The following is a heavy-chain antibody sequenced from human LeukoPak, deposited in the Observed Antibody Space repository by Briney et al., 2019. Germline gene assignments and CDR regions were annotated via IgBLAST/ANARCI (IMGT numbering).Heavy chain of an antibody. D-gene: IGHD1-26*01. V-gene: IGHV4-39*01. CDR3: AILAPYYRYPHDDFDS. CDR1: GGSISSSSYY. Sequence: PSETLSLTCTVSGGSISSSSYYWGWIRQPPGKGLEWIGSIYYSWSTYYNPSLKSRVTISADQSKNQFSLKLSSVTAADTAVYYCAILAPYYRYPHDDFDSWRQGTMVTDSS. CDR2: IYYSWST. J-gene: IGHJ3*02.